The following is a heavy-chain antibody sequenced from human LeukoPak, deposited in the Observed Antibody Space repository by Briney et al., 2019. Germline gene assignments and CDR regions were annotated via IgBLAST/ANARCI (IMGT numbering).Heavy chain of an antibody. CDR1: VGTFSIYA. CDR3: ATDAHIVATIYYFDY. V-gene: IGHV1-69*06. Sequence: GSSVKVSCKASVGTFSIYAISWVRQAPGQGLEWMGRIIPIFGTANYAQKFQGRVTITADKSTSTAYMELSSLRSEDTAVYYCATDAHIVATIYYFDYWGQGTLVTVSS. CDR2: IIPIFGTA. D-gene: IGHD5-12*01. J-gene: IGHJ4*02.